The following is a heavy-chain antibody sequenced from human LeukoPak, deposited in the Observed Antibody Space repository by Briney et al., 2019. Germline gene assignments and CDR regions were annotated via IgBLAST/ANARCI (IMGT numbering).Heavy chain of an antibody. Sequence: SETLSLTCAVYGGSFSGYYWSWIRQPPGKGLEWIGEINHSGSTNFNPSLKSRVTISVDTSKNQFSLKLSSVTAADTAMYYCARGGRYRSGWAYFDYWGQGTLVTVSS. CDR2: INHSGST. J-gene: IGHJ4*02. CDR1: GGSFSGYY. D-gene: IGHD6-19*01. CDR3: ARGGRYRSGWAYFDY. V-gene: IGHV4-34*01.